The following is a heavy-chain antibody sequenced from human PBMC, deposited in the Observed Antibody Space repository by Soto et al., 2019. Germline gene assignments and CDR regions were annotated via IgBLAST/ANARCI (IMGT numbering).Heavy chain of an antibody. J-gene: IGHJ3*02. CDR2: ISSSTSYI. V-gene: IGHV3-21*01. CDR1: GFTFSSYS. CDR3: ARELYAFDT. D-gene: IGHD2-15*01. Sequence: PGGSLRLSCAGSGFTFSSYSMNWVRQAPGKGLEWVSSISSSTSYIKYADSVEGRFTISRDDAKNSLYLQMNSLRAEDTAVYYCARELYAFDTWGRGTMVTVSS.